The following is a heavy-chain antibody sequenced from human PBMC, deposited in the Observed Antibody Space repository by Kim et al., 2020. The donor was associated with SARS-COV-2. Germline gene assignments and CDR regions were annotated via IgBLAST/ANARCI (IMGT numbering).Heavy chain of an antibody. J-gene: IGHJ6*02. CDR3: AVAAAGTFITWGYYGMDV. V-gene: IGHV7-4-1*02. D-gene: IGHD6-13*01. CDR2: INTNTGNP. CDR1: GYTFTSYA. Sequence: ASVKVSCKASGYTFTSYAMNWVRQAPGQGLEWMGWINTNTGNPTYAQGFTGRFVFSLDTSVSTAYLQISSLKAEDTAVYYCAVAAAGTFITWGYYGMDVWGQGTTVTVSS.